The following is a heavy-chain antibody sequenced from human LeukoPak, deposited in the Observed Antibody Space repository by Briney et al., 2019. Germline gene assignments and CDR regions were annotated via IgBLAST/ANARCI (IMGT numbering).Heavy chain of an antibody. CDR2: IKLDGGEK. CDR1: GFTFSSYW. V-gene: IGHV3-7*01. Sequence: GESLRLSCASSGFTFSSYWMSWVRQVPGKGLEWVANIKLDGGEKFYVDSVKGRFAISRDNAKNSLYLQMNSLRADDTAIFYCARVNPLMAPGAFDIWGQGTMVAVSS. CDR3: ARVNPLMAPGAFDI. D-gene: IGHD2-8*01. J-gene: IGHJ3*02.